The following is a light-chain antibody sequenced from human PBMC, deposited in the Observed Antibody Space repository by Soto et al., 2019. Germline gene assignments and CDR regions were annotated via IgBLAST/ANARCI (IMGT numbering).Light chain of an antibody. J-gene: IGLJ1*01. CDR1: SSDVGGYNY. Sequence: QSVLTQPPSASGSPGQSVTISCTGTSSDVGGYNYVSWYQQHPGKAPKLMIYEVSKRPSGVPDRFSGSKSGNTASLTVSGLQAEYEADYYCTSYAGSNNFVFVTGTKVTVL. CDR3: TSYAGSNNFV. V-gene: IGLV2-8*01. CDR2: EVS.